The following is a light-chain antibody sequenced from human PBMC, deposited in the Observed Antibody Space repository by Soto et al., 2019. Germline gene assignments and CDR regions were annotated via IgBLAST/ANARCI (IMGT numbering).Light chain of an antibody. CDR3: QQHTDWPLT. J-gene: IGKJ4*01. CDR2: DAS. CDR1: QSVSSN. Sequence: EIVLIQSPATLSLSPGERATLSCRASQSVSSNLAWYQQNPGQAPHLLIFDASKRATGIEARFSGSGSGTDFTLTISSLENEDFAVYYGQQHTDWPLTFGGGTKVEIK. V-gene: IGKV3-11*01.